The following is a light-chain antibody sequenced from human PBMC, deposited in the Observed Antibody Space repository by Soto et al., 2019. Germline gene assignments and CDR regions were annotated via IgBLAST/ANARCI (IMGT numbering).Light chain of an antibody. CDR2: NAS. Sequence: EIVLTQSPATLSLSPGDSATLSYTASQDIHIFLAWYQQKPGQAPRLLIYNASQRATGIPARFTGSGSGTDFTLTIRSLGPEDFAVYYCQQRYNWPPLTFGGGTKVEIK. J-gene: IGKJ4*01. V-gene: IGKV3-11*01. CDR3: QQRYNWPPLT. CDR1: QDIHIF.